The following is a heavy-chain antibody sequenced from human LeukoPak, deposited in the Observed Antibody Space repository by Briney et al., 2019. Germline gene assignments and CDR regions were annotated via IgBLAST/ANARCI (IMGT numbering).Heavy chain of an antibody. CDR3: AREDGYCSGGNCYSYFDS. J-gene: IGHJ4*02. D-gene: IGHD2-15*01. V-gene: IGHV3-7*01. CDR1: GFTFSHFW. Sequence: GGSLRLSCAASGFTFSHFWMSWVRQAPGKGLGWVAYIKKTGSETYYVDSVKGRFTITRDNTRNSLFLQMYSLRAEDTAVYFCAREDGYCSGGNCYSYFDSWGQGTLVTVYS. CDR2: IKKTGSET.